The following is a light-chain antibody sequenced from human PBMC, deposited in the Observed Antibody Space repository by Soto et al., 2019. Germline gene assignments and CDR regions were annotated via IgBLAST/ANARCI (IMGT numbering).Light chain of an antibody. J-gene: IGKJ1*01. V-gene: IGKV1-5*03. Sequence: IQMTQSPSTLSASLGDRVTMTCRASQSLDRDYLAWYQQEPGKAPNLLIYKASTLESGVPSRFSGGGSGTAFTLTISSLQPDDFATYYCHQYDSYPRTFGQGTKVDIK. CDR2: KAS. CDR3: HQYDSYPRT. CDR1: QSLDRDY.